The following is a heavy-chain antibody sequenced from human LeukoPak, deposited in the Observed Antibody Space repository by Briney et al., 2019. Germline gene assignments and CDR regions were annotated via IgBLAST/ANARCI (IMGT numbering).Heavy chain of an antibody. CDR3: ARDTWELLRGLDY. Sequence: GGSLRLSCAASGFTFSSYAMHWVRQAPGRGLGWVAVISYDGSNKYYADSVKGRFTISRDNSKNTLYLQMNSLRAEDTAVYYCARDTWELLRGLDYWGQGTLVTVSS. CDR2: ISYDGSNK. V-gene: IGHV3-30-3*01. D-gene: IGHD1-26*01. J-gene: IGHJ4*02. CDR1: GFTFSSYA.